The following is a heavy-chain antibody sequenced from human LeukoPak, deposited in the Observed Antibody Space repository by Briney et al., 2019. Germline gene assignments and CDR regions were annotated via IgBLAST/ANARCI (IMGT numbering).Heavy chain of an antibody. V-gene: IGHV3-23*01. CDR3: AKDELFYYYDSSGYYPDAFDI. Sequence: GGSLRLSCAASGFSFATFWMTWVRQAPGKGLEWVSAISGSGGSTYYADSVKGRFTISRDNSKNTLYLQMNSLRAEDTAVYYCAKDELFYYYDSSGYYPDAFDIWGQGTMVTVSS. CDR1: GFSFATFW. D-gene: IGHD3-22*01. CDR2: ISGSGGST. J-gene: IGHJ3*02.